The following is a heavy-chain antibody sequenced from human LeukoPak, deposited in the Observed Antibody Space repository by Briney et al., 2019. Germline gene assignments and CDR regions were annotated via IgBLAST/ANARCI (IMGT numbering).Heavy chain of an antibody. CDR2: IHYTGNT. D-gene: IGHD5-18*01. CDR3: ARVGGYSSGNYYFNY. Sequence: SETLSLTCTVVGGSISNFWGWIRQPPGKGLEWIGSIHYTGNTYYNASLKSRVTMSVDTSKNQFSLKLSSMTAADTAVYYCARVGGYSSGNYYFNYWGQGTLVTVSS. J-gene: IGHJ4*02. V-gene: IGHV4-39*01. CDR1: GGSISNF.